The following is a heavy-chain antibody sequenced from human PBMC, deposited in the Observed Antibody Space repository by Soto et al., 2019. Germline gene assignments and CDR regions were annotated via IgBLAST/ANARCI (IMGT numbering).Heavy chain of an antibody. CDR2: INHSGST. D-gene: IGHD3-22*01. V-gene: IGHV4-34*01. CDR1: GGSFSGYY. J-gene: IGHJ4*02. CDR3: ARGGFYYDSSTPRDFDY. Sequence: SETLSLTCAVYGGSFSGYYWSWIRQPPGKGLEWIGEINHSGSTNYNPSLKSRVTISVDTSKNQFSLKLSSVTAADTAVYYCARGGFYYDSSTPRDFDYWGQGTLVTVSS.